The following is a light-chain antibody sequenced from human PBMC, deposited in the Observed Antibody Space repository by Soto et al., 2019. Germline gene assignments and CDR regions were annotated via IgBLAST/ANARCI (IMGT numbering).Light chain of an antibody. CDR2: EVS. CDR1: SSDVGGYNY. Sequence: QSALTQPPSASGSPGQSVTISCTGTSSDVGGYNYVSWYQQHPGKAPKLMIYEVSKRPSGVPDRFSGSKSGNTASLTVSGLQAEDEADYYCSSYAGSNKSNLVFGGGTKLTVL. V-gene: IGLV2-8*01. CDR3: SSYAGSNKSNLV. J-gene: IGLJ2*01.